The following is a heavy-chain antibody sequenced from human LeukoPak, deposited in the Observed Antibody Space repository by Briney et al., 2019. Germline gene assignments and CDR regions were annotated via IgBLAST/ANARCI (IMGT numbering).Heavy chain of an antibody. Sequence: PGGSLRLSCAASGFTFSSYWMSWVRQAPGKGLEWVANIKQDGSEKYYVDSVKGRFTISRDNAKNSLYLQMNSLRAEDTAVYYCARVSYDFWSGYYYYFDYWGQGTPGHRLL. J-gene: IGHJ4*02. CDR3: ARVSYDFWSGYYYYFDY. D-gene: IGHD3-3*01. V-gene: IGHV3-7*01. CDR1: GFTFSSYW. CDR2: IKQDGSEK.